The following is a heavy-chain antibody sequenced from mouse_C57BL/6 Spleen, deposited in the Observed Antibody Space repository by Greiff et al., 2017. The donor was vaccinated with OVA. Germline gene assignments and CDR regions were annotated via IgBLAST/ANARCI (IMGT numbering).Heavy chain of an antibody. Sequence: QVQLQQPGAELVKPGASVKMSCKASGYTFTSYWITWVKQRPGQGLEWIGDIYPGSGSTNYNEKFKSKATLTVDTSSSTAYMQLSSLTSEDSAVYYCARVVLGRHDYAMDYWGQGTSVTVSS. CDR1: GYTFTSYW. D-gene: IGHD4-1*01. V-gene: IGHV1-55*01. J-gene: IGHJ4*01. CDR3: ARVVLGRHDYAMDY. CDR2: IYPGSGST.